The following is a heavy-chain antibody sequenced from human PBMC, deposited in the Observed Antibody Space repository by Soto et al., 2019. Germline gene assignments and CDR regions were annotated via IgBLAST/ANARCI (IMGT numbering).Heavy chain of an antibody. D-gene: IGHD2-2*01. CDR2: IIPIFGTA. Sequence: SVKVSCKASGGTFSSYAISWVRQAPGQGLEWMGGIIPIFGTANYAQKFQGRVTITADESTSTAYMELSSLRSEDTAVYYCATGGAAVVATYYYYGMDVWGQGTTVTVSS. J-gene: IGHJ6*02. V-gene: IGHV1-69*13. CDR1: GGTFSSYA. CDR3: ATGGAAVVATYYYYGMDV.